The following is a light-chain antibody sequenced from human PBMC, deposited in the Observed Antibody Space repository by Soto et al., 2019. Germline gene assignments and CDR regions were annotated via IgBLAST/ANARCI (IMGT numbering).Light chain of an antibody. CDR2: SVS. V-gene: IGKV1-5*03. CDR3: QHYCAFSVT. J-gene: IGKJ1*01. Sequence: SPAVPDRVTVTCLASQSVGDLLAWYPQKPGEAPKLLIHSVSNLESGAPSRFSGSGSATDFTLTISSLQPEDLAIYYCQHYCAFSVTFGQGTKVDIK. CDR1: QSVGDL.